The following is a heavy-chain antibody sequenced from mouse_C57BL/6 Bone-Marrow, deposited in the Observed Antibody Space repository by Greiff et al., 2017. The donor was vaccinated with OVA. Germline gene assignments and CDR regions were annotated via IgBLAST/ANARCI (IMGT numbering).Heavy chain of an antibody. CDR3: ATDYAMDY. CDR2: ISSGSSTI. CDR1: GFTFSDYG. Sequence: EVKLQESGGGLVKPGGSLKLSCAASGFTFSDYGMHWVRQAPEKGLEWVAYISSGSSTIYYADTVKGRFTISRDKAKNTLFLQMTSLRSEDTAMYYCATDYAMDYWGQGTSVTVSS. J-gene: IGHJ4*01. V-gene: IGHV5-17*01.